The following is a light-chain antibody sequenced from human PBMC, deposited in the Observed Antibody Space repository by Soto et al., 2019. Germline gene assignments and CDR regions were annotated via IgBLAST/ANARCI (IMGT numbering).Light chain of an antibody. CDR1: QSISSW. V-gene: IGKV1-5*01. Sequence: DIQMTQSASTLSASVGDRVTISCRASQSISSWLAWYQHKPGKAPKFLIYDASTLESGVPSRFSGSGSGTEFTLTISSLQPDDFATYYCQQYNNYPRTFGQGTKVDIK. CDR3: QQYNNYPRT. CDR2: DAS. J-gene: IGKJ1*01.